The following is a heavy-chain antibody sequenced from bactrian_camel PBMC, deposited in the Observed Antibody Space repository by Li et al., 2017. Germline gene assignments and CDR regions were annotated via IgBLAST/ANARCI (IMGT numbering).Heavy chain of an antibody. Sequence: HVQLVESGGGSVQAGGSLTLSCAAVEYTGTLHCMGWFRQAPGKEREDLAIIYTGSSMTYYLDSVKGRFTVSQDKAKNTVYLQMNSLEPEDTAMYYCAATDGGFGLRVGWPRKNEYVYWGQGTQVTVS. V-gene: IGHV3-2*01. CDR3: AATDGGFGLRVGWPRKNEYVY. J-gene: IGHJ4*01. CDR1: EYTGTLHC. D-gene: IGHD5*01. CDR2: IYTGSSMT.